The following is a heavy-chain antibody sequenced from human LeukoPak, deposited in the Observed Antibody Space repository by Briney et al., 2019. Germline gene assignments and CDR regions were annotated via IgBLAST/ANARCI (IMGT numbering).Heavy chain of an antibody. J-gene: IGHJ4*02. CDR2: ISGSGGST. V-gene: IGHV3-23*01. Sequence: PGGSLRLSCAASGFTFSSYAMSWVRQAPGKGLEWVSAISGSGGSTYYADSVKGRFTISRDNSKNTLYLQMNSLRAEDTAVYYCAKRGSSGYSGYDHGGGYWGQGTLVTVSS. CDR1: GFTFSSYA. D-gene: IGHD5-12*01. CDR3: AKRGSSGYSGYDHGGGY.